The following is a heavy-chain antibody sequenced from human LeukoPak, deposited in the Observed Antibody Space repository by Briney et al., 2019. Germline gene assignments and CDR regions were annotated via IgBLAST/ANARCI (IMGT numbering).Heavy chain of an antibody. CDR3: ARLDGYCSGGSCYSVRFVDP. CDR2: IYYSGST. Sequence: SETLSLTCTVSGGSISSSNYYWGWIRQPPGKGLEWIGSIYYSGSTYYNPSLKSRVTISVDTSKNQFSLKLSSVTAADTAVYYWARLDGYCSGGSCYSVRFVDPWGQGTLVTVSS. J-gene: IGHJ5*02. CDR1: GGSISSSNYY. D-gene: IGHD2-15*01. V-gene: IGHV4-39*01.